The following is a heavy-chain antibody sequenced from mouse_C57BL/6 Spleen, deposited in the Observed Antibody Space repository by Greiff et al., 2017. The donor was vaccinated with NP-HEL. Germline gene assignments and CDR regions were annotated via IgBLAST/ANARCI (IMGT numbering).Heavy chain of an antibody. J-gene: IGHJ4*01. Sequence: VKVVESGPELVKPGASVKISCKASGYAFSSSWMNWVKQRPGKGLEWIGRIYPGDGDTNYNGKFKGKATLTADKSSSTAYMQLSSLTSEDSAVYFCARRLYDGYSSYYAMDYWGQGTSVTVSS. V-gene: IGHV1-82*01. D-gene: IGHD2-3*01. CDR1: GYAFSSSW. CDR3: ARRLYDGYSSYYAMDY. CDR2: IYPGDGDT.